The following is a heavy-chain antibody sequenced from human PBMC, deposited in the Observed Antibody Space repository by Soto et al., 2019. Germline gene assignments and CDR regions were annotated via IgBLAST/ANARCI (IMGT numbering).Heavy chain of an antibody. CDR2: IYPGDSDT. D-gene: IGHD3-22*01. V-gene: IGHV5-51*01. Sequence: PGESLKISCKGSGHIFSNYWIGWVRQMPGKGLEWMGIIYPGDSDTRYSPSFQGQVTITVDKSINTAYLQWSRLKASDTAIYYCARQRLGGTSGYYYFENWGQGTLVTVSS. J-gene: IGHJ4*02. CDR3: ARQRLGGTSGYYYFEN. CDR1: GHIFSNYW.